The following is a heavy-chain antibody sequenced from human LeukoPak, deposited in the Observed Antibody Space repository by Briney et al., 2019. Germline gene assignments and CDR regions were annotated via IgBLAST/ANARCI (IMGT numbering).Heavy chain of an antibody. CDR1: GFTFSSYA. V-gene: IGHV3-30-3*01. J-gene: IGHJ4*02. Sequence: GGSLRLSCAASGFTFSSYAMHWVRQAPGKGLEWVAVISYDGSNKYYADSVKGRFTISRDNSKNTLYLQMNSLRAEDTAVYYCASATCYDSSGYPTDYWGQGTLVTVSS. CDR2: ISYDGSNK. CDR3: ASATCYDSSGYPTDY. D-gene: IGHD3-22*01.